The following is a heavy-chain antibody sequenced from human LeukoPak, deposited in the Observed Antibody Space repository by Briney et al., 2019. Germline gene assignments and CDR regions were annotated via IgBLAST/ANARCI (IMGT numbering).Heavy chain of an antibody. CDR2: ISSSGSTI. V-gene: IGHV3-48*03. Sequence: GGSLRLSCAASGFSFSSYEMNWVRQAPGKGLEWDSYISSSGSTIYYADSVKGRFTISRDNAKNSLYLQMNSLRAEDTAVYYCAREPGPNYDILTGYYSDYYYYGMDVWGKGTTVTVSS. CDR3: AREPGPNYDILTGYYSDYYYYGMDV. D-gene: IGHD3-9*01. CDR1: GFSFSSYE. J-gene: IGHJ6*04.